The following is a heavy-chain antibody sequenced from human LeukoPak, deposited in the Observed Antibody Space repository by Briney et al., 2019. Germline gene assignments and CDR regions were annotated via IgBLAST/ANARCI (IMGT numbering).Heavy chain of an antibody. CDR1: EYTFASYD. CDR2: VNPNSGNT. CDR3: ARPGGVWFGELGLGGMAF. Sequence: ASVNVSCKASEYTFASYDIYWVRQAAGQGLEWVGWVNPNSGNTGYAQKFQGRVTMTRNTSITTACMELSGLTFEDTAVYYCARPGGVWFGELGLGGMAFWGQGTTVTVSS. V-gene: IGHV1-8*01. D-gene: IGHD3-10*01. J-gene: IGHJ6*02.